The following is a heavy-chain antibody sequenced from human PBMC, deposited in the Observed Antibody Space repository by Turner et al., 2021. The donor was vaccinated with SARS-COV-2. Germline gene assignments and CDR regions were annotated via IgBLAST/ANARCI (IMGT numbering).Heavy chain of an antibody. J-gene: IGHJ2*01. CDR1: GFTFSSYA. Sequence: VQLVESGGGLVQPGGSLRLSCSASGFTFSSYAMHWVRQAPGKGLEYVSAISSNGITTYYADSVKGRFTISRDNSKNTLYQQMNSLRVEDTAVYYCAKTQRRNWYFDLWGRGTLVTVSS. CDR3: AKTQRRNWYFDL. CDR2: ISSNGITT. V-gene: IGHV3-64*04.